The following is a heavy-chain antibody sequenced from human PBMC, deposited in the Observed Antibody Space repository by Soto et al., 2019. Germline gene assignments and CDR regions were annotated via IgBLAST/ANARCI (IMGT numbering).Heavy chain of an antibody. Sequence: PSETLSLTCTVSNGSISTYYWTWVRQPPGKGLEWIGYVYYSGTTNYNPSLKSRVSISVDTSQNQFSLRLNSVTAADTALYYCARTTAVPDTLRSRYYFDYWGQGTLVTVSS. CDR2: VYYSGTT. J-gene: IGHJ4*02. D-gene: IGHD6-19*01. V-gene: IGHV4-59*01. CDR1: NGSISTYY. CDR3: ARTTAVPDTLRSRYYFDY.